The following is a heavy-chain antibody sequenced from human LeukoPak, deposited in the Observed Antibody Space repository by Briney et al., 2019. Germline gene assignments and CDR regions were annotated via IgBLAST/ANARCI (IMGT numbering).Heavy chain of an antibody. D-gene: IGHD1-26*01. CDR3: TTVLLVGATGYYYYMDV. CDR1: GFTFSNAW. J-gene: IGHJ6*03. CDR2: LKTKTDGRTT. V-gene: IGHV3-15*01. Sequence: GGSLRLSCAASGFTFSNAWMSWVRPAPGKGLEWVGRLKTKTDGRTTDYAAPVKGRVIISRDDSKSTLYLQMNSLKTEDTAVYYCTTVLLVGATGYYYYMDVWGKGTTVTASS.